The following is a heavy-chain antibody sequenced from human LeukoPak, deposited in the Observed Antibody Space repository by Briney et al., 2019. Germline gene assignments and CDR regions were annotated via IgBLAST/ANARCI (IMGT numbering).Heavy chain of an antibody. CDR1: VFTFSSYD. CDR2: IGTAGDT. D-gene: IGHD4-23*01. Sequence: GGPLRLCCASSVFTFSSYDMHWVRQATGKLLECFSAIGTAGDTYYPGSVKGRFTISRENAKNSLYLQMNSLRAGDTAVYYCARSPTSEGGGRQYYFDYWGQGTLVTVSS. CDR3: ARSPTSEGGGRQYYFDY. J-gene: IGHJ4*02. V-gene: IGHV3-13*01.